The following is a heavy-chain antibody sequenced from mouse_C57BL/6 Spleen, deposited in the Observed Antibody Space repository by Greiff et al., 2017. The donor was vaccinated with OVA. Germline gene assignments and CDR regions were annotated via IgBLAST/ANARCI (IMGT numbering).Heavy chain of an antibody. J-gene: IGHJ4*01. Sequence: EVKVVESGEGLVKPGGSLKLSCAASGFTFSSYAMSWVRQTPEKRLEWVAYISSGGDYIYYADTVKGRFTISRDNARNTLYLQMSSLKSEDTAMYYCTRGRTTLYYGYDEGELLSMDYWGQGTSVTVSA. D-gene: IGHD2-2*01. CDR1: GFTFSSYA. V-gene: IGHV5-9-1*02. CDR2: ISSGGDYI. CDR3: TRGRTTLYYGYDEGELLSMDY.